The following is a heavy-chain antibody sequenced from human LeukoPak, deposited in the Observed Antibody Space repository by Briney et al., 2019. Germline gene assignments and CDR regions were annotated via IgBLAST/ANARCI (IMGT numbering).Heavy chain of an antibody. CDR3: ARLGSGSNY. V-gene: IGHV6-1*01. Sequence: SQTLSLTCAISGDSVSSNSAAWIWIRQSPSRGLEWLGRTYYKSKWYTEYAVSVKSRITINPDTSKNQFSLQLSSVNPEDTAVYYCARLGSGSNYWGQGTLVTVSS. D-gene: IGHD3-10*01. J-gene: IGHJ4*02. CDR2: TYYKSKWYT. CDR1: GDSVSSNSAA.